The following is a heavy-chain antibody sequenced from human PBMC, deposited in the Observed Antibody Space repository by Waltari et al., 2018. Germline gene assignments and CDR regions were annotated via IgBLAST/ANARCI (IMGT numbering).Heavy chain of an antibody. D-gene: IGHD1-7*01. CDR1: GGSTRAPY. CDR3: AREGNLLGQSSYYYHMDV. V-gene: IGHV4-4*09. Sequence: QVLLQASGSGLVTPSETLSLSFTVPGGSTRAPYLSCIRHPPGQGLQWIGYLYPHGRSSDNPSLKNRVTILLDTSQNQFSLHLNSVTAADTAVYYCAREGNLLGQSSYYYHMDVWGKGTTVTVSS. J-gene: IGHJ6*03. CDR2: LYPHGRS.